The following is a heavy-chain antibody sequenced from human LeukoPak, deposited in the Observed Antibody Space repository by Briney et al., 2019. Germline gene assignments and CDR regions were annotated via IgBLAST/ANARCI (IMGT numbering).Heavy chain of an antibody. V-gene: IGHV1-18*01. J-gene: IGHJ5*02. CDR2: ISAYDGNT. CDR3: ARDSDCSGGSCYVNWFDP. Sequence: GASVKVSCKASGYTFTSYGISWVRQAPGQGLEWMGWISAYDGNTNYAQKLQGRVTVTTDTSTSTAYMELRSLRSDDTAVYYCARDSDCSGGSCYVNWFDPWGQGTLVTVSS. D-gene: IGHD2-15*01. CDR1: GYTFTSYG.